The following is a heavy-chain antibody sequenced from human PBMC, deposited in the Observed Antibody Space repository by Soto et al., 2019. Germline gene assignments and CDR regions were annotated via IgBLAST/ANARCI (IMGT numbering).Heavy chain of an antibody. CDR3: ARDQNGSGNYYTRYFDY. CDR1: GGSINSRYW. V-gene: IGHV4-4*02. D-gene: IGHD3-10*01. J-gene: IGHJ4*02. CDR2: IYHSGST. Sequence: QVQLQESGPGLVKPSGTLSLTCAVSGGSINSRYWWSWVRQSPGKGLEWIGEIYHSGSTNYNPSLKSRVTISVDKSKNQFSLSLSSVTAADTAVYYCARDQNGSGNYYTRYFDYWGQGTLVTVSS.